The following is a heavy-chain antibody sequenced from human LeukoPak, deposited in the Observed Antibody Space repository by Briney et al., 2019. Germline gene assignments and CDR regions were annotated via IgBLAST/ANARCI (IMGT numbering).Heavy chain of an antibody. CDR3: ARESGSYYDAFDI. CDR1: GFTFSSYS. V-gene: IGHV3-21*01. J-gene: IGHJ3*02. Sequence: GVSLRLSCAASGFTFSSYSMNWVRQAPGKGLEWVSSISSSSSYIYYADSVKGRFTISRDNAKNSLYLQMNSLSAEDTAVYYCARESGSYYDAFDIWGQGTMVTVSS. CDR2: ISSSSSYI. D-gene: IGHD1-26*01.